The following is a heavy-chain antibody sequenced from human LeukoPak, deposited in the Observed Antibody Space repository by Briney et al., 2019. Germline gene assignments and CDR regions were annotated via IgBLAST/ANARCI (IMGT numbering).Heavy chain of an antibody. J-gene: IGHJ4*02. CDR1: GFTFSGAW. CDR2: IKSKTDGGTT. D-gene: IGHD2/OR15-2a*01. CDR3: TAGVGTTDFDY. V-gene: IGHV3-15*01. Sequence: GGSLRLSCAASGFTFSGAWMCWVRQAPGKGLEWVGRIKSKTDGGTTDYAAPVKGRFTISRDDSKNMLYLQVNSLQTEDTAVYYCTAGVGTTDFDYWGQGTLVTVSS.